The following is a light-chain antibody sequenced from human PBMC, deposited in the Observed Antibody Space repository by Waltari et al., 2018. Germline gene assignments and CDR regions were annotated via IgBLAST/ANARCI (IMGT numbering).Light chain of an antibody. Sequence: EIVMTQSPATLAVSPGERATLSCRASQRVNSNLAWYQQRHVQAPRLLIYGASTTPTGIPASFTGSGSGTEFTLTISSLQSEDFAVYYCQQYNNWPLTFGGGTEVEIK. CDR1: QRVNSN. CDR3: QQYNNWPLT. CDR2: GAS. J-gene: IGKJ4*01. V-gene: IGKV3-15*01.